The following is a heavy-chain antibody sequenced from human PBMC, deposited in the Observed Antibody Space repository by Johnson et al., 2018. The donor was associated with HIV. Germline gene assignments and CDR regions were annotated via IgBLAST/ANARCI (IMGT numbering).Heavy chain of an antibody. J-gene: IGHJ3*02. V-gene: IGHV3-33*01. CDR1: GFSFSTYG. CDR2: IYSGGTTE. CDR3: ARDLWSRPGADALEM. Sequence: QVQLVESGGGAVQPGGSLRLSCVASGFSFSTYGMHWLRQAPGKGLEWVAVIYSGGTTERYVESVKGRFTISRDDSENTLYLQMNTLTVEDTAVYYCARDLWSRPGADALEMWGQGTMVTVSS. D-gene: IGHD1-1*01.